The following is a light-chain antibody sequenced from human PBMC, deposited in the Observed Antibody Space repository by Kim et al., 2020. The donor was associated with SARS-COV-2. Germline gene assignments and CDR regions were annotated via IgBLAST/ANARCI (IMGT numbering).Light chain of an antibody. V-gene: IGLV1-51*01. CDR3: GTWDSSLSARV. J-gene: IGLJ3*02. CDR1: NSNIVNNY. Sequence: GQRVLSYCYGNNSNIVNNYVSWYQQLPGTAPKLLIYDNNKRPSGIPDRFSGSKSGTSATLGITGLQTGDEADYYCGTWDSSLSARVFGGGTQLTVL. CDR2: DNN.